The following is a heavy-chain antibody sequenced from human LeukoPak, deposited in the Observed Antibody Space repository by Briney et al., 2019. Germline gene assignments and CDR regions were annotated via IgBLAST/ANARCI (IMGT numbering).Heavy chain of an antibody. CDR1: GGSISSSSYY. D-gene: IGHD3-10*01. CDR2: INHSGST. CDR3: ARRYRYYGSGSYSHPFDY. V-gene: IGHV4-39*07. J-gene: IGHJ4*02. Sequence: SETLSLTCTVSGGSISSSSYYWGWIRQPPGKGLEWIGEINHSGSTNYNPSLKSRVTISVDTSKNQFSLKLSSVTAADTAVYYCARRYRYYGSGSYSHPFDYWGQGTLVTVSS.